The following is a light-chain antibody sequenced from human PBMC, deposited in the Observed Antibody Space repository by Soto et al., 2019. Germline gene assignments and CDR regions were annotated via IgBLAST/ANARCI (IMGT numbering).Light chain of an antibody. CDR3: QQYNNWPQLT. V-gene: IGKV3-15*01. J-gene: IGKJ4*01. Sequence: EIVMTQSPATLSVSPGERATLSCRASQSVSNNLSWYQQKPRQAPRLLIYGASTRATGIPARFSGSGSGPEFTLTISSLQSADFAVYYCQQYNNWPQLTFGGGTKVEIK. CDR1: QSVSNN. CDR2: GAS.